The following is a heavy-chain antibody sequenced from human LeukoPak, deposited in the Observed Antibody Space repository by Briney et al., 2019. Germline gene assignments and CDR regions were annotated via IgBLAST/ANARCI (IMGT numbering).Heavy chain of an antibody. J-gene: IGHJ4*02. Sequence: GGSLRLSCAASGLTFSRYWMSWVRQAPGKGLEWVANINQDGSAKYYVDSVKGRFIISRDNAKNSLYLQMNSLRAEDTAVYYCAKDLSVRGSWGQGTLVTVSS. V-gene: IGHV3-7*03. D-gene: IGHD2/OR15-2a*01. CDR3: AKDLSVRGS. CDR1: GLTFSRYW. CDR2: INQDGSAK.